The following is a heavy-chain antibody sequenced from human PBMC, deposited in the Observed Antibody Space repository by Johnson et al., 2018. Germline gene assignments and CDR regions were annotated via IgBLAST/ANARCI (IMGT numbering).Heavy chain of an antibody. CDR3: ARGPPGISGMDV. J-gene: IGHJ6*02. CDR1: GFTFSSYG. D-gene: IGHD3-3*02. V-gene: IGHV3-30*03. CDR2: ISYDGSNK. Sequence: QVQLVESGGGVVQPGRSXRLSCAASGFTFSSYGMHWVRQAPGKGLEWVAVISYDGSNKYYADSVKGRFTISRDNSKNTLYLQMNSLRAEDTAVYYCARGPPGISGMDVWGQGTTVTVSS.